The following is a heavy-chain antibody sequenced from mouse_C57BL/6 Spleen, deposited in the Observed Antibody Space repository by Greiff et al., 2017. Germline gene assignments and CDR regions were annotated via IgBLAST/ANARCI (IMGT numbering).Heavy chain of an antibody. D-gene: IGHD1-1*01. Sequence: SGAELVRPGSSVKMSCKTSGYTFTSYGINWVKQRPGQGLEWLGYLYLGNGYTEYNEKFTGKATLSSDTSSSTAYMQLSSLTSEDTAIYFCARSRDGSSPCWDCDVWGTGTTVTVSS. J-gene: IGHJ1*03. CDR3: ARSRDGSSPCWDCDV. CDR1: GYTFTSYG. V-gene: IGHV1-58*01. CDR2: LYLGNGYT.